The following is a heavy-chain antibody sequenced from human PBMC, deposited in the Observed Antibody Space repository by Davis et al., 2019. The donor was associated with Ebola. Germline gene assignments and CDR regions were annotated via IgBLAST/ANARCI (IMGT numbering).Heavy chain of an antibody. CDR3: TRGKMRGPLDFPPYDYYDVDV. V-gene: IGHV3-48*03. Sequence: GESLKISCEADGFSFNKYEMNWVRQAPGKGLEWLSYISSSGSTVFYAESVEGRFVVSRDNARSSLFLQMNSLRAEDTGVYYCTRGKMRGPLDFPPYDYYDVDVWGQGTTVTVTS. J-gene: IGHJ6*02. CDR1: GFSFNKYE. CDR2: ISSSGSTV.